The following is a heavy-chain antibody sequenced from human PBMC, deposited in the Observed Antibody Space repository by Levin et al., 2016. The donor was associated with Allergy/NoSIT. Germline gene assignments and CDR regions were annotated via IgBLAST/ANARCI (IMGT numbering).Heavy chain of an antibody. CDR2: IYYSGST. CDR1: GGSISSSSYY. Sequence: SETLSLTCTVSGGSISSSSYYWGWIRQPPGKGLEWIGSIYYSGSTNYNPSLKSRVTISVDTSKNQFSLKLSSVTAADTAVYYCARVTVRAYYYYYGMDVWGQGTTVTVSS. V-gene: IGHV4-39*07. J-gene: IGHJ6*02. CDR3: ARVTVRAYYYYYGMDV. D-gene: IGHD4-17*01.